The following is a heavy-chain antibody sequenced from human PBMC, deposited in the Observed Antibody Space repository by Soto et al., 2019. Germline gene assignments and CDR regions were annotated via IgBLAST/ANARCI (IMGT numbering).Heavy chain of an antibody. V-gene: IGHV4-4*02. CDR2: IFHSRST. D-gene: IGHD1-26*01. J-gene: IGHJ4*02. CDR3: ARVYSGSYSDS. CDR1: GGSMRSNNR. Sequence: QVQLQESGPGLVKPSGTLSLTCAVSGGSMRSNNRWSWVRQPPGKGLEWIGEIFHSRSTNHNPSLKTRVTISVDKSKNQSSLKLSSVTAADTAVYYCARVYSGSYSDSWGQGTLVTVSS.